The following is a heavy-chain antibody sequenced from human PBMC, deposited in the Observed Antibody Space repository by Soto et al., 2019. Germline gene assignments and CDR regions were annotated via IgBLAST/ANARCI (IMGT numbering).Heavy chain of an antibody. V-gene: IGHV3-30-3*01. D-gene: IGHD5-12*01. CDR3: ARGPGRDGYNFSFDY. CDR2: ISYDGSNK. J-gene: IGHJ4*02. Sequence: GGSLRLSCAASGFTFSSYAMRWVRQAPGKGLEWVAVISYDGSNKYYADSVKGRFTISRDNSKNTLYLQMNSLRAEDTAVYYCARGPGRDGYNFSFDYWGQGTLVTVSS. CDR1: GFTFSSYA.